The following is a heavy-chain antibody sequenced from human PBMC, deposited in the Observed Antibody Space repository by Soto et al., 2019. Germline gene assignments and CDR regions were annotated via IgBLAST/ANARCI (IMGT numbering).Heavy chain of an antibody. CDR2: IYYSGST. CDR1: GGSLSSYY. V-gene: IGHV4-59*08. CDR3: VRRYGAYIDN. D-gene: IGHD4-17*01. J-gene: IGHJ4*02. Sequence: QVQLQESGPGLVKPSETLSLTCTVSGGSLSSYYWTWIRQPPGQGLEWIGHIYYSGSTNYNPSLDRRFSKPVSPSKKQSSIKLSYVTAADLAAKCSVRRYGAYIDNWGQGILVSVSS.